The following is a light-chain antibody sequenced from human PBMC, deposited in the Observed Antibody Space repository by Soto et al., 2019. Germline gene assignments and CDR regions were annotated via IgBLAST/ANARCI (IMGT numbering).Light chain of an antibody. CDR2: DVS. Sequence: QSLLTHPASLSGSPGLSITISCTGTSSDVGAYNFVSWYQQHPDKAPKLMIFDVSNRPSGVSNRFSGSKSGNTASLTISGLQSEDEAEYYCGSYTTSSNYVFGTGTKVTVL. V-gene: IGLV2-14*03. J-gene: IGLJ1*01. CDR1: SSDVGAYNF. CDR3: GSYTTSSNYV.